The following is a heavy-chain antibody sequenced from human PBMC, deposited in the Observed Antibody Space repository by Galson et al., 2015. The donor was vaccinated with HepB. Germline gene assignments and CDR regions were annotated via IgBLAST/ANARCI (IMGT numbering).Heavy chain of an antibody. CDR3: ARGRGYCSSTDCYGNSDF. J-gene: IGHJ4*02. CDR2: ISSTNIYT. V-gene: IGHV3-11*03. Sequence: SLRLPCAASGFTFSDYFMTWIRQAPGKGLEWVSHISSTNIYTYYADSVKGRFTISRDNAKDSLHLQMNSLRAEDTAVYYCARGRGYCSSTDCYGNSDFWGQGTLVTVSS. CDR1: GFTFSDYF. D-gene: IGHD2-2*01.